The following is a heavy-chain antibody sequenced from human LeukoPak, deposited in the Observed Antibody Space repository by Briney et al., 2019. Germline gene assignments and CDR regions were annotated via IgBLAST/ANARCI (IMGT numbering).Heavy chain of an antibody. CDR2: IYYSGST. J-gene: IGHJ4*02. CDR3: ASDNSSSSVY. Sequence: PSETLSLTCTVSGGSISSSSYYWGWIRQPPGKGLEWIGSIYYSGSTYYNPSLKSRVTISVDTSKNQFSLKLSSVTAADTAVHYCASDNSSSSVYWGQGTLVTVSS. V-gene: IGHV4-39*01. CDR1: GGSISSSSYY. D-gene: IGHD6-13*01.